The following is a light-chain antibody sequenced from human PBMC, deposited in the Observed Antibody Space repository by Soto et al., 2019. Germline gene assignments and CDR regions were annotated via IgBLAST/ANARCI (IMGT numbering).Light chain of an antibody. Sequence: QSALTQPASVSGSPGQSITISCTGTSSDVDIYKYVPWYQQHPGKAPKLMIYQVTNRPSGVSNRFSGSKSGNTASLTISGLQAEDEAAYYCSSYTSPINYVFGSGTKV. CDR2: QVT. CDR1: SSDVDIYKY. J-gene: IGLJ1*01. CDR3: SSYTSPINYV. V-gene: IGLV2-14*01.